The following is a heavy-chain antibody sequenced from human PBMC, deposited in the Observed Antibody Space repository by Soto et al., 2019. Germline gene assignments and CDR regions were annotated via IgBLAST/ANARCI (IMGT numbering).Heavy chain of an antibody. CDR2: ITTDKGKT. J-gene: IGHJ4*02. CDR1: GYTFTSYG. CDR3: ATRSPAFDY. V-gene: IGHV1-18*01. Sequence: QVQLVQSGPEVKKPGASVKVSCKTSGYTFTSYGISWVRQATGQGLEWMGWITTDKGKTTYAQKFQGRVTMTTDTSTSTAYMELRSLISDDTAVYYCATRSPAFDYWGQGTLVAVSS.